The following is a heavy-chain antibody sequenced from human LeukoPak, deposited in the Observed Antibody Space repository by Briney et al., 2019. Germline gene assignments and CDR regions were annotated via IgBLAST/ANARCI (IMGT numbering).Heavy chain of an antibody. CDR3: ARDYSDTRGY. CDR2: IYTSGGT. V-gene: IGHV4-61*02. D-gene: IGHD3-22*01. J-gene: IGHJ4*02. Sequence: PSQTLSLTCTVSNGSISSGSYYWRWIRQPAGKGLEWIGRIYTSGGTSYNPSLKSRVTISVDTSKNQFSLKLNSVTAADTAVYYCARDYSDTRGYWGQGTLVTVSS. CDR1: NGSISSGSYY.